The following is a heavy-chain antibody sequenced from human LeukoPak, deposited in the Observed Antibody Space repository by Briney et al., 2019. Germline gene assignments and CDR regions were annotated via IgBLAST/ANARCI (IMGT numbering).Heavy chain of an antibody. Sequence: TGGSLRLSCAASGFAFSSYSMNWVRQAPGKGLEWVSSISSSSSYIYYADSVKGRFTISRDNAKNSLYLQMNSLRAEDTAVDYCASPLYSSSSVWGQGTLVTVSS. V-gene: IGHV3-21*01. CDR1: GFAFSSYS. J-gene: IGHJ4*02. CDR2: ISSSSSYI. CDR3: ASPLYSSSSV. D-gene: IGHD6-6*01.